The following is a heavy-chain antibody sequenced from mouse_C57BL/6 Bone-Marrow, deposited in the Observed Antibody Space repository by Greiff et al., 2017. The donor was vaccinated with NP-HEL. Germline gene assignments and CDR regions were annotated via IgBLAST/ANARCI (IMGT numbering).Heavy chain of an antibody. D-gene: IGHD2-4*01. V-gene: IGHV1-64*01. CDR2: IHPNSGST. Sequence: QVQLQQPGAELVKPVASVKLSCKASGYTFTSYWMHWVKQRPGQGLEWIGMIHPNSGSTNYNEKFKSKATLTVDKSSSTAYMQLSSLTSEDSAVYYCARGDYDAWFAYWGQGTLVTVSA. CDR3: ARGDYDAWFAY. J-gene: IGHJ3*01. CDR1: GYTFTSYW.